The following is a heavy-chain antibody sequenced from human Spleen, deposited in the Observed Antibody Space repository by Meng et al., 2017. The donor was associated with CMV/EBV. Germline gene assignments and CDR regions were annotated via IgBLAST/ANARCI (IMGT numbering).Heavy chain of an antibody. Sequence: LRLSCTVSGGSISSGDYYWTWMRQPPGKGLEWIGYIYYSGSTYYNPSLKSRLTISVDTSKNQFSLRLSSVTAADTAVYYCARVEGDTAMAADYWGQGTLVTVSS. CDR2: IYYSGST. J-gene: IGHJ4*02. D-gene: IGHD5-18*01. V-gene: IGHV4-30-4*08. CDR3: ARVEGDTAMAADY. CDR1: GGSISSGDYY.